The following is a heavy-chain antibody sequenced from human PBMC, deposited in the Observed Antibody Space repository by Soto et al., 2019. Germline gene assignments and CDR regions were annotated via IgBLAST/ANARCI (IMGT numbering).Heavy chain of an antibody. D-gene: IGHD3-22*01. CDR2: ISYDGSNK. CDR1: GFTFSSYG. Sequence: PGGSLRLSCAASGFTFSSYGMHWVRQAPGKGLEWVAVISYDGSNKYYADSVKGRFTISRDNSKNTLYLQMNSLRAEDTAVYYCAKDLEYYDSSGYYLDYWGQGTLVTVSS. V-gene: IGHV3-30*18. CDR3: AKDLEYYDSSGYYLDY. J-gene: IGHJ4*02.